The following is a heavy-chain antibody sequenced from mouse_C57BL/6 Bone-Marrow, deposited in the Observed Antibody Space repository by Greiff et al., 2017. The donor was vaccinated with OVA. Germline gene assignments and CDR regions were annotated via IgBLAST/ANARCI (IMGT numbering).Heavy chain of an antibody. CDR2: IDPSDSST. CDR1: GYTFTSYW. Sequence: QVQLQQPGAELVRPGTSVKLSCKASGYTFTSYWMHWVKQRPGQGLEWIGVIDPSDSSTNYNQKFKGKATLTVDTSSNTAYMQLSSLTTEDSAIYYCASPACPYYYAMDYWGQGTSVTVSS. CDR3: ASPACPYYYAMDY. J-gene: IGHJ4*01. V-gene: IGHV1-59*01.